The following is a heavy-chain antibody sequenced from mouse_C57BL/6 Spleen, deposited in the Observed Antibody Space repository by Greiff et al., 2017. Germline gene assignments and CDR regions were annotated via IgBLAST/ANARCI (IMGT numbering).Heavy chain of an antibody. Sequence: VKLMESGPGLVAPSQSLSITCTVSGFSLTSYAISWVRQPPGKGLEWLGVIWTGGGTNYNSALKSRLSINKDNSKSQVFLKMNSLQTDDTARYYCARNLIYYCGSSEYYYAMDYWGQGTSVTVSS. CDR1: GFSLTSYA. CDR2: IWTGGGT. D-gene: IGHD1-1*01. J-gene: IGHJ4*01. CDR3: ARNLIYYCGSSEYYYAMDY. V-gene: IGHV2-9-1*01.